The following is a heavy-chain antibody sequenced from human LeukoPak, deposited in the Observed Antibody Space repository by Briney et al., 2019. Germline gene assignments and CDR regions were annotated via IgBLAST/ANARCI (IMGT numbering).Heavy chain of an antibody. CDR3: ARGGYAHYYGMDV. J-gene: IGHJ6*02. Sequence: GGSLRLSCAASGFTVSTNYTSWVRQAPGKGLEWVSVIYSGGTTNYADSAKGRFTISRDNSKNTVYLQMNSLRAEDTAVYYCARGGYAHYYGMDVWGQGTTVTVS. CDR1: GFTVSTNY. V-gene: IGHV3-53*01. CDR2: IYSGGTT. D-gene: IGHD5-18*01.